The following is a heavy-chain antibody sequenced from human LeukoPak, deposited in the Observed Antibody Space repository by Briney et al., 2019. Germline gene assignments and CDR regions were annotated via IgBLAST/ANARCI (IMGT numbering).Heavy chain of an antibody. J-gene: IGHJ5*02. CDR2: IYCSGST. Sequence: SETLSLTCTVSGGSISSYYWSWIRQPPGKGLEWIGYIYCSGSTNYNPSLKSRVTISVDTSKNQFSLKLSSVTAADTAVYYCARDLENPGRFDPWGQGTLVTVSS. CDR3: ARDLENPGRFDP. CDR1: GGSISSYY. V-gene: IGHV4-59*01.